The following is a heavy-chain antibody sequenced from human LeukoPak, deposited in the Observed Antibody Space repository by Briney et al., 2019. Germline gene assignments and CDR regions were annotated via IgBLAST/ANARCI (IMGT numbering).Heavy chain of an antibody. Sequence: SETLSLTCTVSGASISSYYWSWIRQPPGKGLEWIGYTYNSGSTNYNPSLKSRVTISVDTSENQFSLKLSSVTAADTAVYYCARAQLYCSSTSCHRPSYYFDCWGQGTLVTVSS. J-gene: IGHJ4*02. D-gene: IGHD2-2*01. V-gene: IGHV4-59*08. CDR3: ARAQLYCSSTSCHRPSYYFDC. CDR1: GASISSYY. CDR2: TYNSGST.